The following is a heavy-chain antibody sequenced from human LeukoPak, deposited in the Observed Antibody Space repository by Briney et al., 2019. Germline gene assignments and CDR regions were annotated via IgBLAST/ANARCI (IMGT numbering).Heavy chain of an antibody. V-gene: IGHV4-34*01. CDR3: ARAPDYGDYYYYYYMDV. Sequence: SETLSLTCAVYGGSFSGYYWSWIRQPPGKGLEWIGEINHSGSTNYNPSLKSRVTISVDTSKNQFSLKLSSVTAADTAVYYCARAPDYGDYYYYYYMDVWGKGTTITVSS. CDR2: INHSGST. D-gene: IGHD4-17*01. J-gene: IGHJ6*03. CDR1: GGSFSGYY.